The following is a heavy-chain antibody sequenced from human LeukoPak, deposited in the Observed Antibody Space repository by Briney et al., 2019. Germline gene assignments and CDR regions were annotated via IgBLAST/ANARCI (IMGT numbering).Heavy chain of an antibody. D-gene: IGHD4-17*01. Sequence: GGSLRLSCAASGITVSSNYMSWVRQPPGKGLGWVSIIYSGGTTYYADSVQGRFTISRDNSKNTVYLQMNSLRVEDTAVYYCARDPRTTGKSNYGMDVWGQGTTVTVSS. CDR3: ARDPRTTGKSNYGMDV. CDR1: GITVSSNY. V-gene: IGHV3-53*01. J-gene: IGHJ6*02. CDR2: IYSGGTT.